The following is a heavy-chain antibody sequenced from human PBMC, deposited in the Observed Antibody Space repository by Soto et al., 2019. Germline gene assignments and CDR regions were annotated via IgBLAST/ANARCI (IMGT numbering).Heavy chain of an antibody. V-gene: IGHV4-59*12. D-gene: IGHD2-21*01. CDR3: ARGTYCGGDCYSSYFDS. J-gene: IGHJ4*01. Sequence: SETLSLTCTVSGGSISSYYWSWIRQPPGKGLEWIGYIYYSGSTNYNPSLKSRVTISVDTSKNQFSLNLSSVTAADTAVYYCARGTYCGGDCYSSYFDSWGQETLVTVSS. CDR1: GGSISSYY. CDR2: IYYSGST.